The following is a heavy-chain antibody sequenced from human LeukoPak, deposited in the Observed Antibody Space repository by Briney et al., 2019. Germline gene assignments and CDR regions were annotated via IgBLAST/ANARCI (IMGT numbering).Heavy chain of an antibody. Sequence: PGGSLRLSCAASGFTFSDYYMSWVRQAPGKGLEWVSYISANGNAKFYADSVKGRFTISRDNAKKSLWLQMNSLRADDTALYYCVREKTTATIDYWGQGTLVTVSS. CDR2: ISANGNAK. V-gene: IGHV3-11*04. D-gene: IGHD4-11*01. J-gene: IGHJ4*02. CDR3: VREKTTATIDY. CDR1: GFTFSDYY.